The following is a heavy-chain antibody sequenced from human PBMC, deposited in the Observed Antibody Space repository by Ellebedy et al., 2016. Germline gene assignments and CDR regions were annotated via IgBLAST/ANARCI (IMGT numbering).Heavy chain of an antibody. V-gene: IGHV3-30*04. Sequence: GGSLRLSXAVSGFTFSSYAMHWVRQAPGKGLEWVAVISYDGSNKYYADSVKGRFTISRDNSKNTLYLQMNSLRAEDTAVYYCARGVSGTPDYWGQGTLVTVSS. D-gene: IGHD1-1*01. CDR1: GFTFSSYA. CDR3: ARGVSGTPDY. CDR2: ISYDGSNK. J-gene: IGHJ4*02.